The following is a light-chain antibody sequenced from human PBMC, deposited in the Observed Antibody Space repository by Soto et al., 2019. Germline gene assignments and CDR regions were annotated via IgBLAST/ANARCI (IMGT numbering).Light chain of an antibody. J-gene: IGLJ1*01. CDR2: TDR. CDR3: AAWDDNLDGYV. V-gene: IGLV1-44*01. CDR1: DSNIGSDH. Sequence: QSVLTQPPSASATPGQRVTISCSGSDSNIGSDHVNWYQQVPGTAPKLLIYTDRQRPSGVPDRFSGSKSGTSASLAISGLQSEDEADYYCAAWDDNLDGYVFGTGTKLTVL.